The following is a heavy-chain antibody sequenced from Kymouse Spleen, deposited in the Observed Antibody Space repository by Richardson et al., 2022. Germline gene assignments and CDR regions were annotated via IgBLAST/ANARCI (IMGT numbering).Heavy chain of an antibody. Sequence: QVQLQQWGAGLLKPSETLSLTCAVYGGSFSGYYWSWIRQPPGKGLEWIGEINHSGSTNYNPSLKSRVTISVDTSKNQFSLKLSSVTAADTAVYYCARKKYSSPDAFDIWGQGTMVTVSS. CDR2: INHSGST. J-gene: IGHJ3*02. CDR3: ARKKYSSPDAFDI. D-gene: IGHD6-6*01. V-gene: IGHV4-34*01. CDR1: GGSFSGYY.